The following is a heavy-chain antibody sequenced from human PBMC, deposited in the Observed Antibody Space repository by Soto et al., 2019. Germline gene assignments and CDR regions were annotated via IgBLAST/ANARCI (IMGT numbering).Heavy chain of an antibody. CDR1: GGTFSSYA. D-gene: IGHD2-2*01. Sequence: SVKVSCKASGGTFSSYAISWVRQAPGQGLEWMGGIIPIFGTANYAQKFQGRVTITADESTSTAYMELSSLRSEDTAVYYCARGVVPAAPPDYWGQGTLVTVSS. CDR2: IIPIFGTA. J-gene: IGHJ4*02. V-gene: IGHV1-69*13. CDR3: ARGVVPAAPPDY.